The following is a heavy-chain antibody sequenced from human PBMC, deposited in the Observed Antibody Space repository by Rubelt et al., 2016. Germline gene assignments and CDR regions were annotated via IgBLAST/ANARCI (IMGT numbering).Heavy chain of an antibody. CDR3: AYPSIAYRDDIFDAFDI. J-gene: IGHJ3*02. V-gene: IGHV2-5*02. Sequence: QITLKESGPSLVKPTQTLTLTCTFSGFSLTTSGVGVGWIRQPPGKALEWLAVIYWDDDKSYSPSLKSRLNITKATSKNLVVLTMTNMDPVDTATYYGAYPSIAYRDDIFDAFDIWGQGTMVTVSS. CDR1: GFSLTTSGVG. CDR2: IYWDDDK. D-gene: IGHD4-17*01.